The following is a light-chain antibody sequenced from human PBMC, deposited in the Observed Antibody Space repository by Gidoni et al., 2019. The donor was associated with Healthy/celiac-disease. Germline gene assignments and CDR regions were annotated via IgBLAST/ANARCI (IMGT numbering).Light chain of an antibody. Sequence: DIQMTQSPSSLSASVGDRVTITCRASQSISSYLNWYQQKPGKAPKLLIYAASSLQSGVPSRVSGSGSGTDFTLTISSLQPEDFATYYCQQSYSTPPMTFXQXTKVEIK. CDR1: QSISSY. CDR3: QQSYSTPPMT. J-gene: IGKJ1*01. V-gene: IGKV1-39*01. CDR2: AAS.